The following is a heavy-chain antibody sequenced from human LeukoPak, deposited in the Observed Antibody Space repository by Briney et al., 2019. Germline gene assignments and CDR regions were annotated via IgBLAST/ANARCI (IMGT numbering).Heavy chain of an antibody. CDR2: IYPGDSDT. Sequence: GESLKIYCNGSGYSFTSYWIGWVRQMPGKGLEGRGGIYPGDSDTRYSPSFQGQVTISAHKSIPTAHLQWSSLKAWATAMYYCARDLWDSSRYYVDYWGQGTLVTVSS. V-gene: IGHV5-51*01. J-gene: IGHJ4*02. CDR3: ARDLWDSSRYYVDY. CDR1: GYSFTSYW. D-gene: IGHD3-22*01.